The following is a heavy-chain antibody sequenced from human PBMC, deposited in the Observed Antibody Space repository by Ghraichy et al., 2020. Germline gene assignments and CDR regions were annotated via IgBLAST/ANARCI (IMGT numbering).Heavy chain of an antibody. J-gene: IGHJ5*02. CDR1: GFIFSSYA. D-gene: IGHD3-9*01. CDR3: AKDREGDILTGYYNRWLDP. CDR2: ISPIGGNT. V-gene: IGHV3-23*01. Sequence: GGSLRLSCAASGFIFSSYAMTWVRQAPGKGLEWVSSISPIGGNTYYADSVKGRFTISRDNSKNTLFLQMNSLRAEDTAVYYCAKDREGDILTGYYNRWLDPWGQGTLVTVSS.